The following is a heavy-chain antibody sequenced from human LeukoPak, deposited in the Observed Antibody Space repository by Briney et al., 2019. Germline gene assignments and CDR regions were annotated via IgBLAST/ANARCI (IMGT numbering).Heavy chain of an antibody. Sequence: GGSLRLSCAASGFTVSSNYMSWVRQAPGRGLEWVGRIKSKTDGGTTDYAAPVKGRFTISRDDSKNTLYLQMNSLKTEDTAVYYCTTEEDYDSSGFNFDYWGQGTLVTVSS. CDR3: TTEEDYDSSGFNFDY. CDR2: IKSKTDGGTT. CDR1: GFTVSSNY. V-gene: IGHV3-15*01. J-gene: IGHJ4*02. D-gene: IGHD3-22*01.